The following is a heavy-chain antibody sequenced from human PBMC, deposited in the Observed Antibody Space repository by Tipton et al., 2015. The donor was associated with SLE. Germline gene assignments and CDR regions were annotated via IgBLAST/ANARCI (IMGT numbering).Heavy chain of an antibody. CDR3: ARVGAGPRLFDY. D-gene: IGHD3-16*01. J-gene: IGHJ4*02. CDR1: GGSISPFY. V-gene: IGHV4-59*12. CDR2: IYYSGSS. Sequence: LRLSCTVSGGSISPFYWSWIRQPPGKGLEWIGYIYYSGSSKYNPSLKSRVTISVDTSKNQFSLKLTSVTAADTAVYYCARVGAGPRLFDYWGQGTLVTVSS.